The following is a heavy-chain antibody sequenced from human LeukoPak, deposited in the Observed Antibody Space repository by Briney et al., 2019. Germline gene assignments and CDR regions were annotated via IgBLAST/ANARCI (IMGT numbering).Heavy chain of an antibody. V-gene: IGHV3-66*01. CDR1: GFTVSSNY. CDR3: AKEVRGDAFDI. Sequence: GGSLRLSCAASGFTVSSNYMTWVRQAPGKGLEWGSVMYTLGNTYYADSVRGRFTISRDNSKNTLYLQINSLIAEDTAVYYCAKEVRGDAFDIWGQGTMVTVSS. J-gene: IGHJ3*02. D-gene: IGHD3-16*01. CDR2: MYTLGNT.